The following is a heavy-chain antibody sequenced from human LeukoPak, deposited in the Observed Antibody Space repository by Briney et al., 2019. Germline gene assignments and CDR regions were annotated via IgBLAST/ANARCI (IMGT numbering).Heavy chain of an antibody. CDR3: AKGGYPAIEYFQH. D-gene: IGHD3-22*01. CDR2: IRYDGSNK. V-gene: IGHV3-30*02. J-gene: IGHJ1*01. CDR1: GFTFSSYG. Sequence: GGSLRLSCAASGFTFSSYGMHWVRQAPGKGLEWVAFIRYDGSNKYYADSVKGRFTISRDNSKNTLYLQMNSLRAEDTAVYYCAKGGYPAIEYFQHWGQGTLVTVSS.